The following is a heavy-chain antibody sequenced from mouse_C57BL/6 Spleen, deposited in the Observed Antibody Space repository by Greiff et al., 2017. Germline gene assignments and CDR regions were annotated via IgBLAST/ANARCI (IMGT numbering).Heavy chain of an antibody. CDR1: GFSLTSYG. CDR3: ARKGPYDGYRYWYFDV. CDR2: IWSGGST. V-gene: IGHV2-2*01. D-gene: IGHD2-3*01. Sequence: QVQLKESGPGLVQPSQSLSITCTVSGFSLTSYGVHWVRQSPGKGLEWLGVIWSGGSTDYNAAFISRLSISKDNSKSQVFFKMNSLQADDTAIYYCARKGPYDGYRYWYFDVWGTGTTVTVSS. J-gene: IGHJ1*03.